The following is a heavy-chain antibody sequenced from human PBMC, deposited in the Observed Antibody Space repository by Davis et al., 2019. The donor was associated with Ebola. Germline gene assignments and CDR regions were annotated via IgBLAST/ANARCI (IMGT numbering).Heavy chain of an antibody. Sequence: SETLSLTCTVSGGSISSYYWSWIRQPPGKGLEWIGYIYYSGSTNYNPSLKGRVTISVDTSKNQFSLKLNSVTAADTAVYYCARANTAMVPPEIDYWGQGTLVTVSS. CDR3: ARANTAMVPPEIDY. CDR1: GGSISSYY. D-gene: IGHD5-18*01. CDR2: IYYSGST. V-gene: IGHV4-59*01. J-gene: IGHJ4*02.